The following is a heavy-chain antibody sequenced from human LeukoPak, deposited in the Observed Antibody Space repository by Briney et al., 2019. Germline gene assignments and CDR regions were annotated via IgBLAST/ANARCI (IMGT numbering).Heavy chain of an antibody. CDR3: AKGQRYNWDEEDVDM. V-gene: IGHV3-23*01. CDR2: FITWSDRT. J-gene: IGHJ3*02. Sequence: PGGSLRLSCAASGFTFCSYGMSGVPQATGKGLEWVSRFITWSDRTYYAHCVKGRFHISRDHYKNTLYVQMNSLSAEDTAIYYWAKGQRYNWDEEDVDMWGQGTMVIVSS. D-gene: IGHD1-20*01. CDR1: GFTFCSYG.